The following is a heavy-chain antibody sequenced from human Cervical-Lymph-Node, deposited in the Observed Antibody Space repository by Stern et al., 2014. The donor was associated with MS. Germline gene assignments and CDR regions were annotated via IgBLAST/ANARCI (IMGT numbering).Heavy chain of an antibody. Sequence: QVQLVQSGAELKKPGASVKGSCKASGYTFTSYAMHWVRQAPGPRLEWMGWINAGNGNTNYSQKFQGRVTITRDTSASTAYMELSSLRSEDTAVYYCARDPVVAAAGTGYYYYYGMDVWGQGTTVTVSS. J-gene: IGHJ6*02. D-gene: IGHD6-13*01. CDR3: ARDPVVAAAGTGYYYYYGMDV. CDR1: GYTFTSYA. V-gene: IGHV1-3*01. CDR2: INAGNGNT.